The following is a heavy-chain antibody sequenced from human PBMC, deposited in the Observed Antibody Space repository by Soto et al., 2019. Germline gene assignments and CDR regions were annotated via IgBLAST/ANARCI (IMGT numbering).Heavy chain of an antibody. D-gene: IGHD3-10*01. CDR3: SRGKYGSGSYYHHYYGMDV. Sequence: QVQLKQWGAGLLKPSETLSLTCAVYGGSFSGYFWTWIRQPPGKGLEWIGEIDHSGSTNYNPSLXSRVTISIDTXXNXFXXKLSSVTAADTAVYYCSRGKYGSGSYYHHYYGMDVWGQGTTVTVSS. J-gene: IGHJ6*02. CDR1: GGSFSGYF. CDR2: IDHSGST. V-gene: IGHV4-34*01.